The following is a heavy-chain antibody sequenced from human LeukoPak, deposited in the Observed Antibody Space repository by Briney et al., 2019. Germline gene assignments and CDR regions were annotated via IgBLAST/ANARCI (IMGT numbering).Heavy chain of an antibody. V-gene: IGHV5-51*01. CDR2: IYPGDSDT. J-gene: IGHJ5*02. CDR1: GYSFTSYW. CDR3: ARQYQLQGDWFDP. Sequence: GESLKISCKGSGYSFTSYWIGWERQMPGKGLEWMGIIYPGDSDTRYSPSFQGQVTISADKSISTAYLQWSSLKASDTAMYYCARQYQLQGDWFDPWGQGTLVTVSS. D-gene: IGHD2-2*01.